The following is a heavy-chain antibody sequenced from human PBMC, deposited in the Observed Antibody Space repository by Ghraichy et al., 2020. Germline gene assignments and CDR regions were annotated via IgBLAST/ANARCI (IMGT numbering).Heavy chain of an antibody. Sequence: ASVKVSCQTSGYPFSDYYIHWVRQAPGQGLEWMGRINPNNGGSNSAQKFLGRVTMTSDTSISTAYMELSSLKSDDTAVYYCARDRFSLPYYNAYWYIDLWGRGTLVTVSS. CDR2: INPNNGGS. D-gene: IGHD3-10*01. CDR3: ARDRFSLPYYNAYWYIDL. V-gene: IGHV1-2*06. J-gene: IGHJ2*01. CDR1: GYPFSDYY.